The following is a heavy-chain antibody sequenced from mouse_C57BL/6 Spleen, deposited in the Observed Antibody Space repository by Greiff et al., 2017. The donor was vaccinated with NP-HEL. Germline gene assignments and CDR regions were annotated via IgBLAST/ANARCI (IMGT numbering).Heavy chain of an antibody. Sequence: VQLQQPGAELVKPGASVKLSCKASGYTFTSYWMQWVKQRPGQGLEWIGEIDPSDSYTNYNQKFKGKATLTVDTSSSTAYLQLSSLTSEDSAVYYCARKGSPYWGKGTTLTVSS. CDR2: IDPSDSYT. CDR1: GYTFTSYW. J-gene: IGHJ2*01. V-gene: IGHV1-50*01. CDR3: ARKGSPY.